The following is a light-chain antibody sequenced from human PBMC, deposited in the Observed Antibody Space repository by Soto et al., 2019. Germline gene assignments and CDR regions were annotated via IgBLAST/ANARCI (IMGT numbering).Light chain of an antibody. CDR3: QQRSNWPPIT. Sequence: EIILTQSPDTLSLSPGERATLSCRASQTVSSNYLAWCQQRPGQAPRLLIYGASSRAAGIPARFSGSGSGTDFTLTISSLEPEDFAFYYCQQRSNWPPITVGQGTRLEIK. V-gene: IGKV3D-20*02. J-gene: IGKJ5*01. CDR2: GAS. CDR1: QTVSSNY.